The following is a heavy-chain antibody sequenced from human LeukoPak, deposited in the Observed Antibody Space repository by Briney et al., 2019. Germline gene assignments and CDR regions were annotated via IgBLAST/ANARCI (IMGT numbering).Heavy chain of an antibody. CDR1: GFTFSTYG. D-gene: IGHD3-3*01. J-gene: IGHJ4*02. V-gene: IGHV3-33*01. Sequence: TGGSLRLSCAASGFTFSTYGMHWVRQAPGKGLEWVAIIWHDGSNKYYADSVKGRFTISRDNSKNTLYLQMNSLRAEDTAVYYCIRGHTILAYWGQGTLVTVSS. CDR3: IRGHTILAY. CDR2: IWHDGSNK.